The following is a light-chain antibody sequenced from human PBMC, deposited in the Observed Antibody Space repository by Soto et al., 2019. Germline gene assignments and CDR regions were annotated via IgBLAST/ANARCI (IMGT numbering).Light chain of an antibody. V-gene: IGKV1-39*01. CDR3: QQGYSTPPWT. Sequence: DIQMTQSPSSLSASVGDRVTITCRASQSINNELNWYQQTPGKAPKLLIYAASTLQSGAPSRFSGSGSGTDFTLTISSLQPEDFAVFYCQQGYSTPPWTFGQGTKGDIK. J-gene: IGKJ1*01. CDR2: AAS. CDR1: QSINNE.